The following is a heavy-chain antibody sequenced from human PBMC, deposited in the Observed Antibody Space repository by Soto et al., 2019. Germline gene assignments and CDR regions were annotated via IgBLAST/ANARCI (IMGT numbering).Heavy chain of an antibody. V-gene: IGHV3-9*01. Sequence: EVQLVESGGGSVQPGRSRRLSCAASGFSVDDYGMHWVRQGPGKGLEWVSGISWNSGDIYYADSVKGRFTISRDNAKRSLYLQMNSLRTEDTALYYCAKDNDLDRDGPFDYWGQGILVTVSS. CDR2: ISWNSGDI. CDR1: GFSVDDYG. CDR3: AKDNDLDRDGPFDY. J-gene: IGHJ4*02. D-gene: IGHD2-2*03.